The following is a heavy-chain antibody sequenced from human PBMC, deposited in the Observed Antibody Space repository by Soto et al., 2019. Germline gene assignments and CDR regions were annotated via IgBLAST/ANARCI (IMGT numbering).Heavy chain of an antibody. CDR1: GYIFIDYW. V-gene: IGHV5-51*01. Sequence: ESLKISLKASGYIFIDYWIGWVRQMPGKGLEWMGIVYPRDSDTRYSPSFQGQVTISADRSTGTAFLQWRSLKASDTALYYCARPPLPGYSIHFNSWGQGTLVTVSS. CDR2: VYPRDSDT. D-gene: IGHD2-15*01. J-gene: IGHJ4*02. CDR3: ARPPLPGYSIHFNS.